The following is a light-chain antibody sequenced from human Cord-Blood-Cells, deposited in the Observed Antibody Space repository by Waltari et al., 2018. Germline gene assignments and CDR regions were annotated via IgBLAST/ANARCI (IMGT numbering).Light chain of an antibody. CDR3: QQYDNLPYT. CDR1: QDISNY. V-gene: IGKV1-33*01. Sequence: DILMTQYPSSLSASVSDRVTSTCQASQDISNYLNWYQQKPGKAPKLLIYDASNLETGVPSRFSGSGSGTDFTFTISSLQPEDIATYYCQQYDNLPYTFGQGTKVEIK. CDR2: DAS. J-gene: IGKJ2*01.